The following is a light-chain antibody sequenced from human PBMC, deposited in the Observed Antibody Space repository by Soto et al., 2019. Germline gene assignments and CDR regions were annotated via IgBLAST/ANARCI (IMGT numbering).Light chain of an antibody. Sequence: QPVLTQPPSTSGTPGQRLTISCSGSRSTIGSNTVTCYQLLPGTAPKLPIYSNNQRPSGVPDSSPGSKSVTPPSLATPGLQSEEEADYYCAAWEDSLNGAYVFGTGTKVTVL. CDR2: SNN. CDR1: RSTIGSNT. CDR3: AAWEDSLNGAYV. V-gene: IGLV1-44*01. J-gene: IGLJ1*01.